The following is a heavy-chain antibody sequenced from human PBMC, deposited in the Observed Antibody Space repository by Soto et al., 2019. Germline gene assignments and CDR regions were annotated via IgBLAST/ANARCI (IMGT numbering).Heavy chain of an antibody. CDR1: GFTFSSYA. D-gene: IGHD5-12*01. V-gene: IGHV3-23*01. Sequence: EVQLLESGGGLVQPGGSLRLSCAASGFTFSSYAMSWVRQAPGKGLEWVSAISGSGGSTYYADSVKGRFTISRDNSKNMLDLQMNSLRAEDTAVYYWGKGGGYIGYEGDYWCQGTLVTVSS. J-gene: IGHJ4*02. CDR2: ISGSGGST. CDR3: GKGGGYIGYEGDY.